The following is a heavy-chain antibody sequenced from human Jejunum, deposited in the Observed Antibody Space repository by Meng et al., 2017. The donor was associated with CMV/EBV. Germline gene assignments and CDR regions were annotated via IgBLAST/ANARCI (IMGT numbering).Heavy chain of an antibody. Sequence: SGGSLPTPNSSWFWLRLPPGKGLEWIGLVEDGGTTRYKPSLVSRVSISVDTSKNQFSLTLNSVTAADTAIYYCARGGWGNWNFEHWGQGKLVTVSS. D-gene: IGHD3-16*01. J-gene: IGHJ4*02. CDR2: VEDGGTT. V-gene: IGHV4-61*01. CDR3: ARGGWGNWNFEH. CDR1: GGSLPTPNSS.